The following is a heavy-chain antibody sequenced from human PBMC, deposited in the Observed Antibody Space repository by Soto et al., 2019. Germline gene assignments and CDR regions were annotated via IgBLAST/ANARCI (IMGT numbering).Heavy chain of an antibody. CDR2: IYYSGST. CDR3: AREMVFFGGPIIGGYYYGMDV. D-gene: IGHD3-3*01. J-gene: IGHJ6*02. CDR1: GGSISSGDYY. Sequence: QVQLQESGPGLVKPSQTLSLTCTVSGGSISSGDYYWSWIRQPPGKGLEWIGYIYYSGSTYYNPSLKSRVTISVDTSKNQFSLKLSSVTAADTAVYYCAREMVFFGGPIIGGYYYGMDVWGQGTTVTVSS. V-gene: IGHV4-30-4*01.